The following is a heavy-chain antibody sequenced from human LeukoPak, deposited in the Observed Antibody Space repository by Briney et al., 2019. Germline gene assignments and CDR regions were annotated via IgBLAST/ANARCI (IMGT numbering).Heavy chain of an antibody. Sequence: GASVKVSCKASGYTFTSYGISWVRQAPGQGLEWMGWINPNSGGTNYAQKFQGWVTMTRDTSISTAYMELSRLRSDDTAVYYCAREKWELIHWFDPWGQGTLVTVSS. CDR2: INPNSGGT. V-gene: IGHV1-2*04. CDR1: GYTFTSYG. D-gene: IGHD1-26*01. J-gene: IGHJ5*02. CDR3: AREKWELIHWFDP.